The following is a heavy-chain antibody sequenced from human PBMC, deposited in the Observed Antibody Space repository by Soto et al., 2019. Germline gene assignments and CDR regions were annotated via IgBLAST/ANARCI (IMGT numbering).Heavy chain of an antibody. Sequence: QLQLQESGPGLVKPSETLSLTCTVSGGSISSSSYYWGWIRQPPGKGLEWIGSIYYSGSTYYNPSLKRRVTISVDTSKNQFSLKLSSVTAADTAVYYCARLSGSFQWDYWGQGTLVTVSS. D-gene: IGHD1-26*01. V-gene: IGHV4-39*01. J-gene: IGHJ4*02. CDR1: GGSISSSSYY. CDR2: IYYSGST. CDR3: ARLSGSFQWDY.